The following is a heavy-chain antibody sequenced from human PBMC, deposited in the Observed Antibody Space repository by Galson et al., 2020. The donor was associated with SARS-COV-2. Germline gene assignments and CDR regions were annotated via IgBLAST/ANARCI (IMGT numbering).Heavy chain of an antibody. CDR3: ARDGQTSSGWAFDY. Sequence: GGSLRLSCAASGFTFSDHAMHWVRQAPGKGLEWVGQIFFDGSEKYYGDSVRGRFTISRDSSKNTVYLQMNNLRVDDTAVYYCARDGQTSSGWAFDYWGQGTLVTVSS. J-gene: IGHJ4*02. V-gene: IGHV3-33*01. CDR1: GFTFSDHA. CDR2: IFFDGSEK. D-gene: IGHD6-19*01.